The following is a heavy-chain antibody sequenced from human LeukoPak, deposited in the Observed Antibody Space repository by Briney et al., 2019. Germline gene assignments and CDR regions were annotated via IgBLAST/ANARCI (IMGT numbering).Heavy chain of an antibody. D-gene: IGHD1-7*01. CDR2: IIPIFGTA. CDR1: GGTFSSYA. J-gene: IGHJ3*02. Sequence: SVKVPCKASGGTFSSYAISWVRQAPGQGLEWMGGIIPIFGTANYAQKFQGRVTITADESTSTAYMELSSLRSEDTAVYYCARVALELPPYDAFDIWGQGTMVTVSS. CDR3: ARVALELPPYDAFDI. V-gene: IGHV1-69*13.